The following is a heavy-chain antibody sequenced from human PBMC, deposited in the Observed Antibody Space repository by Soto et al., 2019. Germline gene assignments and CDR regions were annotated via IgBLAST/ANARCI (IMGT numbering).Heavy chain of an antibody. V-gene: IGHV4-30-2*01. CDR3: ARGSGWYVIDY. D-gene: IGHD6-19*01. J-gene: IGHJ4*02. Sequence: SETLSLTCAVSGGSISSGGYSWSWIRQPPGKGLEWIGYIYHSGSTYYIPSLKSRVTISVDRSKNQFSLKLSSVTAADTAVYYSARGSGWYVIDYWGQGTLVTVSS. CDR1: GGSISSGGYS. CDR2: IYHSGST.